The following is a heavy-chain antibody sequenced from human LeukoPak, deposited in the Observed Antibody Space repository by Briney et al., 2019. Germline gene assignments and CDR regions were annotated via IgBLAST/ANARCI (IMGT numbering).Heavy chain of an antibody. CDR2: IYSGGST. CDR3: ARGEHIVVVPAAIPLDY. J-gene: IGHJ4*02. CDR1: GFTVSSNY. D-gene: IGHD2-2*01. V-gene: IGHV3-66*02. Sequence: GGSRQISCAASGFTVSSNYMSWVRQAPGKGLEWVSVIYSGGSTYYADSVKGRFTISRDNSKNTLYLQMNSLRAEDTAVYYCARGEHIVVVPAAIPLDYWGQGTLVTVSS.